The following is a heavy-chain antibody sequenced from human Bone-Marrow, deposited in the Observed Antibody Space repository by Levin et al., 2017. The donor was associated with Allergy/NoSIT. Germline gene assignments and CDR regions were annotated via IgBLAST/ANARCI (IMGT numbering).Heavy chain of an antibody. CDR1: GYTFTRNG. V-gene: IGHV1-18*01. CDR3: ARDTYLDL. CDR2: INPSNGDT. J-gene: IGHJ2*01. Sequence: ASVKVSCKSSGYTFTRNGIDWMRQAPGQGLEWMGWINPSNGDTKYAQKFQGRVTLTTDTSTSTASMELRALTSDDTAVYYCARDTYLDLWGRGTLVTVSS.